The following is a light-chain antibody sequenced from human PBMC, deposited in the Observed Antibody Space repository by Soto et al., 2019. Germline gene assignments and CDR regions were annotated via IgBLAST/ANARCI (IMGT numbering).Light chain of an antibody. V-gene: IGLV1-40*01. J-gene: IGLJ3*02. CDR2: GNN. Sequence: QSVLTQPPSVSGAPGQRVTISCTGSSSNIGAGYDVHWYQQLPVTAPKLLIYGNNNRPSGVPDRFSGSKSGSSASLAIPGLHVDDEADYYCQSYDTSLSAWVFGGGTKLTVL. CDR1: SSNIGAGYD. CDR3: QSYDTSLSAWV.